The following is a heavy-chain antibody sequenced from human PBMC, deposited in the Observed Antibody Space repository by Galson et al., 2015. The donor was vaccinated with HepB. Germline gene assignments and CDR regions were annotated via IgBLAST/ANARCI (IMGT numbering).Heavy chain of an antibody. CDR3: ARVGGDSVVSNWFDP. V-gene: IGHV1-18*04. CDR1: GYTFTSDG. J-gene: IGHJ5*02. CDR2: ISVYSGYT. Sequence: SVKVSCKAPGYTFTSDGITWVRQAPGQGLEWMGWISVYSGYTNYAQKFQGRVTLTTDTSTSTAYMEVTNLRFDDTAVYFCARVGGDSVVSNWFDPWGQGTLVTV. D-gene: IGHD3-10*01.